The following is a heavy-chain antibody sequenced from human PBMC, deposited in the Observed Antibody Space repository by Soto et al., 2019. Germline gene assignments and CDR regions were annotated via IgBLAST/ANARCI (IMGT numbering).Heavy chain of an antibody. J-gene: IGHJ5*02. CDR3: ARSDGGLINWFDP. Sequence: SETLSLTCAVYGGSFSGYYWSWIRQPPGKGLEWIGEINHSGSTNYNPSLKSRVTISVDTSKNQFSLKLSSVTAADTAVYYCARSDGGLINWFDPWGQGTLVTVSS. V-gene: IGHV4-34*09. D-gene: IGHD4-17*01. CDR2: INHSGST. CDR1: GGSFSGYY.